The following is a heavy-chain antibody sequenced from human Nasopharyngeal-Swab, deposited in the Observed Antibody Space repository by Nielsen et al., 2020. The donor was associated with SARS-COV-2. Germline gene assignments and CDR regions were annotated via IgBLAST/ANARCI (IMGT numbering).Heavy chain of an antibody. J-gene: IGHJ4*02. D-gene: IGHD3-22*01. V-gene: IGHV3-21*01. CDR1: GFSFGTSS. CDR2: ISSSSSYI. Sequence: GESLKISCVGSGFSFGTSSFTWVRQAPGKGLEWVSSISSSSSYIYYADSVKGRFTISRDHRKNSVYLQMNSLRAEDTAVYYCASAHRAYGDSGYYPLDYWGKGTLVTVSS. CDR3: ASAHRAYGDSGYYPLDY.